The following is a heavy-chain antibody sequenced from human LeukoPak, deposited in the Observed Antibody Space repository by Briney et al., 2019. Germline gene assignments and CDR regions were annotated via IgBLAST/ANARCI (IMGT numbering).Heavy chain of an antibody. J-gene: IGHJ4*02. V-gene: IGHV3-7*03. CDR2: IKQDGREK. Sequence: GGSLRLSCAASGFTFSSYWMSWVRQAPGKGLEWVANIKQDGREKYYVDAVKGRFPISRDNAKNSRYLQMTSLRAEDTAVYYCARTLGGRAAAGTDYWGQGTLVTVSS. CDR1: GFTFSSYW. D-gene: IGHD6-13*01. CDR3: ARTLGGRAAAGTDY.